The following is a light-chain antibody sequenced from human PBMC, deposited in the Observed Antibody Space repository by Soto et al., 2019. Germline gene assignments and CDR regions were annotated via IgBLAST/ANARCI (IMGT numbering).Light chain of an antibody. J-gene: IGKJ1*01. CDR2: GAS. CDR3: QEYNNWPPKWT. CDR1: QSVGSN. Sequence: EVVMTQSPATLSVSPGEGATLSCRASQSVGSNLAWYQQRPGQAPRILIYGASTRATGIPARFSGSGSGTEFTLTISSLQSEDFAVYYCQEYNNWPPKWTFGQGTRLEV. V-gene: IGKV3-15*01.